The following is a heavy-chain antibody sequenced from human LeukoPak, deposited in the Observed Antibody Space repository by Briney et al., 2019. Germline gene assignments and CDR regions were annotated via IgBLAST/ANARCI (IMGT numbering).Heavy chain of an antibody. V-gene: IGHV3-23*01. J-gene: IGHJ2*01. CDR3: AKAPYGSGKRGWYFDL. CDR2: NSGSGGST. D-gene: IGHD3-10*01. Sequence: GGSLRLSCAASGFTFSSYAMSWVRQAPGKGLEWVSANSGSGGSTYYADSVKGRFTISRDNSKNTLYLQMNSLRAEDTAVYYCAKAPYGSGKRGWYFDLWGRGTLVTVSS. CDR1: GFTFSSYA.